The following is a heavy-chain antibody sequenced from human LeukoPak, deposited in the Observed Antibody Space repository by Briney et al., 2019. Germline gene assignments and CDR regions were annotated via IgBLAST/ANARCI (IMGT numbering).Heavy chain of an antibody. V-gene: IGHV4-59*01. CDR1: GDSISSYY. J-gene: IGHJ4*02. D-gene: IGHD6-19*01. Sequence: SETLSLTCTVAGDSISSYYWSWIRQPPGKGLEWIGYIYYRGNTNYNPSLKSRVTISEDTSKNQFSLKLSFVSAADTAVYYCVRDGGSGWTGFDYWGQGTLVTVSS. CDR2: IYYRGNT. CDR3: VRDGGSGWTGFDY.